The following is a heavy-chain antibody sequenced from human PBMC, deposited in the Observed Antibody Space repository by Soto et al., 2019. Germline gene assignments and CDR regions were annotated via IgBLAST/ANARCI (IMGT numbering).Heavy chain of an antibody. J-gene: IGHJ5*02. CDR3: ARVPSP. CDR2: IYHSGST. Sequence: QLQLQESGSGPVKPSQTLSLTCAVSGGSISSGGYSWSWLRQPPGKGLEWNGYIYHSGSTYYNPSLKSRVTLSVVRSKNQFSLKLKSVTAADTAVYYCARVPSPWGQGTLVTVSS. V-gene: IGHV4-30-2*01. CDR1: GGSISSGGYS.